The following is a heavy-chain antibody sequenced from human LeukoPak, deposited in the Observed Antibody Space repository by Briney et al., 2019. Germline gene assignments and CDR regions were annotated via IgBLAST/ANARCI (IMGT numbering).Heavy chain of an antibody. J-gene: IGHJ3*02. CDR3: AKDRSSPWHCDAFDI. D-gene: IGHD6-6*01. CDR1: GFTFGSYA. CDR2: ISGSGGST. Sequence: GGSLRLSCAASGFTFGSYAMSWVRQAPGKGLEWVSAISGSGGSTYYADSVKGRFTISRDNSKNTLYLQMNSLRAEDTAVYYCAKDRSSPWHCDAFDIWGQGTMVTVSS. V-gene: IGHV3-23*01.